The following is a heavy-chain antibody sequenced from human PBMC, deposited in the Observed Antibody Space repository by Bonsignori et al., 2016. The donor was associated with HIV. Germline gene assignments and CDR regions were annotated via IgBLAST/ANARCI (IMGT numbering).Heavy chain of an antibody. CDR3: AKASYYDFWSAYYIDY. CDR2: ISGSGGST. D-gene: IGHD3-3*01. Sequence: GESLKISCAASGFTFSSYAMSWVRQAPGKGLEWVSAISGSGGSTYYADSVKGRFTISRDNSKNTLYLQMNSLRAEDTAVYYCAKASYYDFWSAYYIDYWGQGTLVTVSS. J-gene: IGHJ4*02. V-gene: IGHV3-23*01. CDR1: GFTFSSYA.